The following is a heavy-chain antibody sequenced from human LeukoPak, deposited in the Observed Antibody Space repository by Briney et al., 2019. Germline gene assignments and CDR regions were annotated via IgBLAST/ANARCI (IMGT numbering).Heavy chain of an antibody. CDR3: ARDQEYSGSYYRYFDF. V-gene: IGHV4-4*07. J-gene: IGHJ4*02. CDR1: GGSISSYY. CDR2: IYTSGST. Sequence: SETLSLTCTVSGGSISSYYWSWIRQPAGKGVEWIGRIYTSGSTNYNPSLKSRVTMSVDTSKNQFSLKLSSVTAADTAVYYCARDQEYSGSYYRYFDFWGQGALVTVSS. D-gene: IGHD1-26*01.